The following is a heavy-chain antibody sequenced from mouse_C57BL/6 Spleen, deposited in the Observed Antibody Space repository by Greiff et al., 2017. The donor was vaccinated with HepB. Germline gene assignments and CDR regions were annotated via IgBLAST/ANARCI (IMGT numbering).Heavy chain of an antibody. CDR2: INPSSVYT. D-gene: IGHD1-1*01. CDR3: ARGGYGSPLDY. CDR1: GYTFTSYW. Sequence: VQVVESGAELAKPGASVKLSCKASGYTFTSYWMHWVKQRPGQGLEWIGYINPSSVYTKYNQKFKDKATLTADKSSSTAYMQLSSLTYEDSAVYYCARGGYGSPLDYWGQGTTLTVSS. J-gene: IGHJ2*01. V-gene: IGHV1-7*01.